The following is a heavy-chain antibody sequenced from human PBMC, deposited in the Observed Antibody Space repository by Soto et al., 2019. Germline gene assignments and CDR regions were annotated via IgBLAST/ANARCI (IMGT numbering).Heavy chain of an antibody. V-gene: IGHV4-61*01. CDR3: ARARPGRGNWWARRDYNVDV. Sequence: SETLSLTCTVSGGSVSSGNYYWSWIRQPPGKGLEWIGYFYYTGSTNYNPSLKSRVTISIDASKNQFSLRLSSVTAADTAVYYCARARPGRGNWWARRDYNVDVWGQGTKVTVSS. D-gene: IGHD2-8*02. J-gene: IGHJ6*02. CDR2: FYYTGST. CDR1: GGSVSSGNYY.